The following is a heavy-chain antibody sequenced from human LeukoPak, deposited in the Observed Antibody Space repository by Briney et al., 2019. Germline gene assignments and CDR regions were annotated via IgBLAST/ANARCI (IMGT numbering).Heavy chain of an antibody. CDR1: GGSISSYY. CDR2: IYDSGTT. J-gene: IGHJ3*01. CDR3: ARIQGWTYYGSGSQT. Sequence: SETLSLTCTVSGGSISSYYWSWIRQPPGKGLEWIGYIYDSGTTNYNPSLKSRVTISVDTSKNQFPLKLTSVTAADTAVYYCARIQGWTYYGSGSQTWGQGTMVTVSS. D-gene: IGHD3-10*01. V-gene: IGHV4-59*01.